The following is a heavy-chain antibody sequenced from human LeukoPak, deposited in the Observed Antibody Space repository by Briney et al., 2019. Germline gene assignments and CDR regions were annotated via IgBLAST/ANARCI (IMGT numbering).Heavy chain of an antibody. CDR1: GFTVTNYA. V-gene: IGHV3-23*01. J-gene: IGHJ4*02. D-gene: IGHD3-9*01. Sequence: ASLRLSCAASGFTVTNYAMYWVRQAPGKGLEWVSAISGRDDSTYYADSVKGRFTISRDTSKNTLFLQMNSLRAEDTAVYYCAKWGDYDILTGYYDPDYWGQGTLVTVSS. CDR3: AKWGDYDILTGYYDPDY. CDR2: ISGRDDST.